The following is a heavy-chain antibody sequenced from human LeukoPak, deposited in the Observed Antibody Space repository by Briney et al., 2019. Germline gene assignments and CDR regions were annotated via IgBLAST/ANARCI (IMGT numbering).Heavy chain of an antibody. Sequence: GGSLRLSCAASGFTFSSYAMHWVRQAPGKGLEYVSAISSNGGSTYYANSVKGRFTISRDNSKNTLYLQMNSLRAEDTAVYYCARDDPWSSTSVYYFDYWGQGTLVTVSS. CDR1: GFTFSSYA. D-gene: IGHD2-2*01. CDR3: ARDDPWSSTSVYYFDY. CDR2: ISSNGGST. V-gene: IGHV3-64*01. J-gene: IGHJ4*02.